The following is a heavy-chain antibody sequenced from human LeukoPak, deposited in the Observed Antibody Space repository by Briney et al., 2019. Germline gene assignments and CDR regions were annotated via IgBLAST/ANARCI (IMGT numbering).Heavy chain of an antibody. J-gene: IGHJ4*02. V-gene: IGHV1-46*01. CDR1: GYTFTSYY. Sequence: ASVKVSCKASGYTFTSYYMHWVRQAPGQGLEWMGIINPSGGSTSYAQKFQGRVTMTRDMSTSTVYMELSSLRSEDAAVYYCARDTSGYEPPDYWGQGTLVTVSS. D-gene: IGHD5-12*01. CDR3: ARDTSGYEPPDY. CDR2: INPSGGST.